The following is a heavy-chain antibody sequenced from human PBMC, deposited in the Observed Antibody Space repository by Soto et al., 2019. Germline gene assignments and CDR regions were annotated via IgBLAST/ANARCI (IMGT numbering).Heavy chain of an antibody. CDR2: IKRQTEGGTT. Sequence: PGGSLRLSCVGSGFSFSDAWMSWVRQAPGKGLEWVGRIKRQTEGGTTDYTESVKGRFIISRDDSENTLYLQMNSLKTEDTAMYYCTTDPPAGSRAIDYWGQGT. CDR3: TTDPPAGSRAIDY. J-gene: IGHJ4*02. CDR1: GFSFSDAW. V-gene: IGHV3-15*01.